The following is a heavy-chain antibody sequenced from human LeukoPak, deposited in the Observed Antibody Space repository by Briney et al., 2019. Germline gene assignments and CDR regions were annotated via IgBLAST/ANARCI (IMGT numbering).Heavy chain of an antibody. Sequence: PSETLSLTCSVSGAIIKREGFNWGWIRQPPGEGLEYIGSIFYNGNTYYNPSLESRFTISVDTSKNQFSLNMFYVTAADTAVYYCTRRPKEPGFWSGYVDSWGQGTLVTVSS. J-gene: IGHJ4*02. CDR3: TRRPKEPGFWSGYVDS. CDR2: IFYNGNT. V-gene: IGHV4-39*01. CDR1: GAIIKREGFN. D-gene: IGHD3-3*01.